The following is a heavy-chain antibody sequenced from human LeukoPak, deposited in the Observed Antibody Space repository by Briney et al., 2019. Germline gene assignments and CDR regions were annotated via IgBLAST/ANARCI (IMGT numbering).Heavy chain of an antibody. V-gene: IGHV3-21*01. CDR1: GFTFSSYS. CDR2: ISSSSSYI. J-gene: IGHJ5*02. Sequence: PGGSLRLSCAASGFTFSSYSMNWVRQAPGKGLEWVSSISSSSSYIYYADSVKGRFTISRDNAKNSLYLQMNSLRAEGTAVYYCASCERITMVRGVIPPPGNWFDPWGQGTLVTVSS. D-gene: IGHD3-10*01. CDR3: ASCERITMVRGVIPPPGNWFDP.